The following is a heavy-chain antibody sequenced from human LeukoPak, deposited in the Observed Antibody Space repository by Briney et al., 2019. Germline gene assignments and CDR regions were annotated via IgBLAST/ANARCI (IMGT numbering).Heavy chain of an antibody. J-gene: IGHJ5*01. Sequence: GGSLRLSCAASGFTFSSYNMSWVRQAPGKGLEWVSRISASGYTTHYADSVKGRFTLSRDNSKNTLYLQMNSLRAEDTALYYCAKNGYNSGWYDSWGQGILVTVSS. CDR3: AKNGYNSGWYDS. CDR2: ISASGYTT. V-gene: IGHV3-23*01. D-gene: IGHD6-25*01. CDR1: GFTFSSYN.